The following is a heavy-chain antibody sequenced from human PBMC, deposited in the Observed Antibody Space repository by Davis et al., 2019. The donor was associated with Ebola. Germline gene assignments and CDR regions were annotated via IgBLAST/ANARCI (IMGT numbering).Heavy chain of an antibody. CDR3: ARDLDVWELLGAFDY. CDR2: IWYDGSNK. J-gene: IGHJ4*02. Sequence: GESLKISCAASGFTFSNAWMSWVRQAPGKGLEWVAVIWYDGSNKYYADSVKGRFTISRDNSKNTLYLQMNSLRAEDTAVYYCARDLDVWELLGAFDYWGQGTLVTVSS. V-gene: IGHV3-33*08. D-gene: IGHD1-26*01. CDR1: GFTFSNAW.